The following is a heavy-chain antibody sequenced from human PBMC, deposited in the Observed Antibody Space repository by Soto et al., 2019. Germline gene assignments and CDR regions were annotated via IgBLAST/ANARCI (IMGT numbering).Heavy chain of an antibody. D-gene: IGHD1-26*01. J-gene: IGHJ3*02. CDR3: ASSRGEWELPNAFDI. CDR1: GYSFTSYW. CDR2: IYPGDSDT. V-gene: IGHV5-51*01. Sequence: GESLKISCKGSGYSFTSYWIGWVRQMPGKGLEWMGIIYPGDSDTRYSPSFQGQVTISADKSISTAYLQWSSLKAPDTAMYYCASSRGEWELPNAFDIWGQGTMVTVSS.